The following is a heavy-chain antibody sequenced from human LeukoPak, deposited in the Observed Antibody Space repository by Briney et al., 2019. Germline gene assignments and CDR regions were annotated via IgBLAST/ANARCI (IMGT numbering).Heavy chain of an antibody. V-gene: IGHV3-7*01. Sequence: PGGSLRLSCAASGFTFSRYWMSWVRQAPGRGLEWVANIKEDGSEKYYVDSVKGRLTISRDNAKNSLSLQIKSLRAEDTAVYYCARQKAVVVVAATPDEDYGDYVDYYHYMDVWGKGTTVTVSS. J-gene: IGHJ6*03. CDR1: GFTFSRYW. D-gene: IGHD2-15*01. CDR3: ARQKAVVVVAATPDEDYGDYVDYYHYMDV. CDR2: IKEDGSEK.